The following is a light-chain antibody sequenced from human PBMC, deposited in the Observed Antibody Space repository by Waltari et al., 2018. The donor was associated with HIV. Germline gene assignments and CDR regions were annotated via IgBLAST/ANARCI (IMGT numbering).Light chain of an antibody. V-gene: IGLV1-40*01. J-gene: IGLJ2*01. CDR3: QSYDSSLSSL. Sequence: QSVLTQPPSLSGAPGQRVTISCTGSSSNIGAGYDVHWYQQFPGPAPKLLIFGNSNRPSGVPDRFSGSKSGTSASLAITGLQAEDEADYYCQSYDSSLSSLFGGGTKLTVL. CDR1: SSNIGAGYD. CDR2: GNS.